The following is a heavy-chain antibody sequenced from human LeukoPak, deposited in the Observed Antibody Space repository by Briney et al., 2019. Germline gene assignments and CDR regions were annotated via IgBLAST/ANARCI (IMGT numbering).Heavy chain of an antibody. J-gene: IGHJ4*02. Sequence: GGSLRLSCAASGFTFSSYAMSWVRQAPGKGLEWVSAISGSGGFTYYADSVKGRFTISRDNSKNTLYLQMNSLRAEDTAVYYCAKSVLLWFGEVLYEDYFDSWGQGTLVTVSS. CDR3: AKSVLLWFGEVLYEDYFDS. D-gene: IGHD3-10*01. V-gene: IGHV3-23*01. CDR1: GFTFSSYA. CDR2: ISGSGGFT.